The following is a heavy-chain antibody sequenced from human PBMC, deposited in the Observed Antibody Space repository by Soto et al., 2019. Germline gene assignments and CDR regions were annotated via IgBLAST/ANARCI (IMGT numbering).Heavy chain of an antibody. CDR2: INPNSGGT. Sequence: ASVKVSCKASGYTFTGYYMHWLRQSPGQGLEWMGWINPNSGGTNYAQKFQGWVTMTRDTSISTAYMELSRLRSDDTAVYYCARDPNWNYFDYGMDVWGQGTTVTVSS. D-gene: IGHD1-1*01. CDR3: ARDPNWNYFDYGMDV. J-gene: IGHJ6*02. CDR1: GYTFTGYY. V-gene: IGHV1-2*04.